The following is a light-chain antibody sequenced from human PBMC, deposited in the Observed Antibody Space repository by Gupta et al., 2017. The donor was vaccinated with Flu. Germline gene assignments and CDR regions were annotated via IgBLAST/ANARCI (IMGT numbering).Light chain of an antibody. J-gene: IGKJ2*03. Sequence: ETVLTQPPEFQSVTPGETVTITCRASEGLGSNLHWFQQKPHQSPKLLIKYASEYFPGVPSRFSGSGFGTYHTLTIHGLEAEDAATYYCQRSNSLHQSFGQGTKLEI. V-gene: IGKV6-21*01. CDR3: QRSNSLHQS. CDR2: YAS. CDR1: EGLGSN.